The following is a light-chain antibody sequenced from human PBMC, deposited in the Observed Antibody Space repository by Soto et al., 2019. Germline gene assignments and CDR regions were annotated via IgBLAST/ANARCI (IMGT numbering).Light chain of an antibody. V-gene: IGKV3-15*01. CDR3: QQYNDWPRT. CDR1: QSVSNN. CDR2: GAS. Sequence: EIVMTQSPATLSVSPGERATLCCRASQSVSNNYLAWYQHKPGQAPRLLIYGASTTATDVPPRFSGSGSGTEFTLTISNLQSEDFAVYYCQQYNDWPRTFGQGTRLEIK. J-gene: IGKJ5*01.